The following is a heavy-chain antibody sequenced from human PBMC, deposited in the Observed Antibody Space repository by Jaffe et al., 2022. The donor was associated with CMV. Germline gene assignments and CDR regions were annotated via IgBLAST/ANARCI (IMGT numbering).Heavy chain of an antibody. V-gene: IGHV3-33*01. Sequence: QVQLVESGGGVVQPGRSLRLSCAASGFTFSSYGMHWVRQAPGKGLEWVAVIWYDGSNKYYADSVKGRFTISRDNSKNTLYLQMNSLRAEDTAVYYCARDRGRVVGDYYYYGMDVWGQGTTVTVSS. CDR2: IWYDGSNK. CDR1: GFTFSSYG. CDR3: ARDRGRVVGDYYYYGMDV. J-gene: IGHJ6*02. D-gene: IGHD3-16*01.